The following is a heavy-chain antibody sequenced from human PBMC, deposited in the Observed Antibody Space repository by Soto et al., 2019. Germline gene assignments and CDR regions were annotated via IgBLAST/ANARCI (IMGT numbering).Heavy chain of an antibody. V-gene: IGHV1-2*04. CDR3: ARGANYGSGRHYYYYGMDV. J-gene: IGHJ6*02. Sequence: ASVKVSCKASGYTFTGYYMHWVRQAPGQGLEWMGWINPNSGGTNYAQKFQGCVTMTRDTSISTAYMELSRLRSDDTAVYYCARGANYGSGRHYYYYGMDVWGQGTTVTVSS. D-gene: IGHD3-10*01. CDR1: GYTFTGYY. CDR2: INPNSGGT.